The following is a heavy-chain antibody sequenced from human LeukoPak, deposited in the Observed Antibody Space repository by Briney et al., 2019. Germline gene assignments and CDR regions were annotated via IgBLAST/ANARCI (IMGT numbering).Heavy chain of an antibody. CDR1: GFTFSSDA. CDR2: IGSNGVNN. J-gene: IGHJ5*01. Sequence: GGSLRLACVASGFTFSSDAIHWVRQTPRKGLEYVSSIGSNGVNNNYANSVQGRFTPSRDNSRRTVYLQIASLTPEDSAIYYCARANVPDYYDASGYSDWFDPGGQGTLVTVST. D-gene: IGHD3-22*01. CDR3: ARANVPDYYDASGYSDWFDP. V-gene: IGHV3-64*01.